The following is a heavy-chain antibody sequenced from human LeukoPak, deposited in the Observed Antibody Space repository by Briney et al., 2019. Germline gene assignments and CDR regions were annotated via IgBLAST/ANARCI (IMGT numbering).Heavy chain of an antibody. J-gene: IGHJ4*02. CDR3: AREGGNWGEGYFDY. CDR1: GFTFSDYY. D-gene: IGHD7-27*01. Sequence: GGSLRLTCAASGFTFSDYYMSWIRQVPGKGLEWVSYISSSSSTIYYADSVKGRFTISRNNAKNLLYLQMNSLRAEDTAVYYCAREGGNWGEGYFDYWGQGTLVTVSS. V-gene: IGHV3-11*01. CDR2: ISSSSSTI.